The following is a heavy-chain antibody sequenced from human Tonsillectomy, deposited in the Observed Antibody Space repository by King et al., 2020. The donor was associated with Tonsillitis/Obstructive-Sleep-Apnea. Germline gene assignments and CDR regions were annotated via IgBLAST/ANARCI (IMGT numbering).Heavy chain of an antibody. Sequence: QLVQSGAEVKKPGASVKVSCKASGYTFNGYYMHCVRQAPGQGLEWLGRINPNSGGTNYAQKFQGRVTMTRETPISTAYMEWSRLRGDDTAVYYCARGPAAMAMDYWGQGTLVTVSS. CDR1: GYTFNGYY. J-gene: IGHJ4*02. CDR3: ARGPAAMAMDY. D-gene: IGHD2-2*01. CDR2: INPNSGGT. V-gene: IGHV1-2*06.